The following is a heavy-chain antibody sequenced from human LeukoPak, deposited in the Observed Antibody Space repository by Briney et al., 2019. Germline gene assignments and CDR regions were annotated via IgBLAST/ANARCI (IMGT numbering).Heavy chain of an antibody. CDR3: AKDIYAKGAVGAFDY. D-gene: IGHD1-26*01. CDR2: ISWDGDST. J-gene: IGHJ4*02. V-gene: IGHV3-43*01. CDR1: GFTLDDYT. Sequence: SGGSLRLSCAASGFTLDDYTMHWVRQAPGKGLEWVSLISWDGDSTYYADSVKGRFTTSRDNSKNSLYLQMNSLTTEDSALYYCAKDIYAKGAVGAFDYWGQGTLVTVSS.